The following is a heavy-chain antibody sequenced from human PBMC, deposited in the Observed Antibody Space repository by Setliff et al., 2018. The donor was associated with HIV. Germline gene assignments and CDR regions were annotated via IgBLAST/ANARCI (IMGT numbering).Heavy chain of an antibody. D-gene: IGHD6-19*01. Sequence: PGGSLRLSCAASGISFNGYTMNWVRQAPGKGLEWVSSISSSSGYIYYADSVKGRFTISRDNSKNTLYLQMNSLRAEDTAVYYCARGSKQWLVKNAFDIWGQGTMVTVS. J-gene: IGHJ3*02. CDR2: ISSSSGYI. CDR3: ARGSKQWLVKNAFDI. V-gene: IGHV3-21*01. CDR1: GISFNGYT.